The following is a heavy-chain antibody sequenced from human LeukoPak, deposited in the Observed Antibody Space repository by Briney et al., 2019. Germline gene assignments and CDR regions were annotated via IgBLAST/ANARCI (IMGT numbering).Heavy chain of an antibody. CDR3: ASIYSGYDFSFDS. J-gene: IGHJ4*02. Sequence: SETLSLTCTVSGGSISSSSYYWGWIRQPPGKGLEWIGSIYYSGSTYYNPSLKSRVTISVDTSKNQFSLKLSSVTAADTAVYYCASIYSGYDFSFDSWGQGTLVTVSS. CDR2: IYYSGST. CDR1: GGSISSSSYY. D-gene: IGHD5-12*01. V-gene: IGHV4-39*07.